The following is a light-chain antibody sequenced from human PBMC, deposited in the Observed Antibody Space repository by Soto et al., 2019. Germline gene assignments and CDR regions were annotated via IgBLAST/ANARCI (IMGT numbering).Light chain of an antibody. CDR2: AAS. CDR3: HTYDSSPPYT. J-gene: IGKJ2*01. CDR1: RSFSSSF. V-gene: IGKV3-20*01. Sequence: EIVLTQSPATLSLSPGERATLSCRASRSFSSSFFAWYQHKPGQAPRLLMYAASSRATGIADRFIGSGSGTDFTLTIRRLEPDDSAVYYCHTYDSSPPYTVGQGNQLEIK.